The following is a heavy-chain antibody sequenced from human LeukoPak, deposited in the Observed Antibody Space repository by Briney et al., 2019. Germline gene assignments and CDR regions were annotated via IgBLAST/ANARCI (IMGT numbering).Heavy chain of an antibody. D-gene: IGHD3-10*01. J-gene: IGHJ5*02. V-gene: IGHV1-69*05. Sequence: SVKVSCKASGGTFISYAISWVRQAPGQGGEWMGRIIPIFGTAKYAQKFQGTVTISTDESTSTAYMELSSLRSEDTAVYYCARSITMVRELNPWGQGTLVTVSS. CDR2: IIPIFGTA. CDR3: ARSITMVRELNP. CDR1: GGTFISYA.